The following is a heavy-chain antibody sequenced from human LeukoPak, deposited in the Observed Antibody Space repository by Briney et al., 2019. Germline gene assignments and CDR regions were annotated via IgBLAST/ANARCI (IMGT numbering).Heavy chain of an antibody. D-gene: IGHD5-18*01. CDR2: TYYRSKWYN. V-gene: IGHV6-1*01. CDR1: GXXVXSXSXX. CDR3: ARAEDDIGYNYGPSSYYFYGMDV. J-gene: IGHJ6*02. Sequence: SXXXSXXXAXXGXXVXSXSXXWHWIRQSPSRXLXWLGXTYYRSKWYNDYAVSVKSRITINPDTSKNQFSLQLNSVTPEDTAVYYCARAEDDIGYNYGPSSYYFYGMDVWGQGTTVTVSS.